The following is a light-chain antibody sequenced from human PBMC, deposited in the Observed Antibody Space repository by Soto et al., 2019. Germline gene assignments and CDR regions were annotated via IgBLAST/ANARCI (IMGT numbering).Light chain of an antibody. Sequence: DIQMTQSPSTLSASVGDRVIITCRDSQSISSWLAWYQQKPGKAPKLLIYKASSLESGVPSRFSGSGSGTEFTLTISSLQPDDFATYYCQQYSTFGQGTKVEIK. CDR3: QQYST. V-gene: IGKV1-5*03. J-gene: IGKJ1*01. CDR1: QSISSW. CDR2: KAS.